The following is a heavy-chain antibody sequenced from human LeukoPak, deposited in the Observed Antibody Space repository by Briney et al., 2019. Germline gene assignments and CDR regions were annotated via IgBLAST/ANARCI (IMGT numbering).Heavy chain of an antibody. J-gene: IGHJ6*03. D-gene: IGHD2-2*01. CDR3: ARGPVVPAGTKYYYYYMGV. CDR2: IYTSGST. V-gene: IGHV4-61*02. CDR1: GGSISSGSYY. Sequence: SQTLSLTCTVSGGSISSGSYYWSWIRQPAGKGLEWIGRIYTSGSTNYNPSLKSRVTMSVDTSKNQFSLKLSSVTAADTAVYYCARGPVVPAGTKYYYYYMGVWGKGTTVTVSS.